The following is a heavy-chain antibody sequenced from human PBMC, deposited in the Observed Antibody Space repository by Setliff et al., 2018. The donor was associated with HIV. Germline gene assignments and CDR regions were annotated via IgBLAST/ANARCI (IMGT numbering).Heavy chain of an antibody. CDR1: GGSINTYY. D-gene: IGHD5-12*01. V-gene: IGHV4-4*07. CDR3: ARVVVERATIFDF. Sequence: SETLSLTCTVSGGSINTYYWSWIRQPAGKGLEWIGRFYTSGSTNYNPSLKSRVTMSVDTSKNQFSLKLSSVTAADTAVYYCARVVVERATIFDFWGPGTLVTVSS. J-gene: IGHJ4*02. CDR2: FYTSGST.